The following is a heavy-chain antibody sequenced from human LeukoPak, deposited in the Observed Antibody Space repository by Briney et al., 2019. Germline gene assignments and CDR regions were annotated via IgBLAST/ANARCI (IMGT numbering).Heavy chain of an antibody. CDR1: GFTFSSYG. CDR3: ARDSGTWFYLQD. CDR2: IRYGGSHQ. D-gene: IGHD2/OR15-2a*01. V-gene: IGHV3-33*08. Sequence: GSLRLSCAASGFTFSSYGMHWVRQAPGKGLEWVAFIRYGGSHQFYADSVRGRFTISRDNPKNTLYLQMNSLRGEDTAVYFCARDSGTWFYLQDWGQGTLVTVSS. J-gene: IGHJ1*01.